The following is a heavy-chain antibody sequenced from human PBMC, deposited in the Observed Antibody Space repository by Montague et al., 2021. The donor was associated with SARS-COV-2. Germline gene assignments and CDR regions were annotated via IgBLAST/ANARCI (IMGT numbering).Heavy chain of an antibody. J-gene: IGHJ6*03. D-gene: IGHD3-10*01. V-gene: IGHV4-39*07. Sequence: SETLSLTCTVSGGSISSSRYYWGWIRQPPGKGLEWIGSIYYSGSTNYNPSLKSRVTISADTSKNQFSLKLTSVAAADTAVYYCARLGDGVVPSPILGVGPYEAYYYMDVWGKGTAVTVSS. CDR2: IYYSGST. CDR3: ARLGDGVVPSPILGVGPYEAYYYMDV. CDR1: GGSISSSRYY.